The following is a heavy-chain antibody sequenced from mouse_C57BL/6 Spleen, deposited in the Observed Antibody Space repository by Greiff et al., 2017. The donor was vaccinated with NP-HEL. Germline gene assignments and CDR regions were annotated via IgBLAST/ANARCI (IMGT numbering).Heavy chain of an antibody. CDR1: GYSITSGYY. V-gene: IGHV3-6*01. CDR2: ISYDGSN. Sequence: DVKLQESGPGLVKPSQSLSLTCSVTGYSITSGYYWNWIRQFPGNKLEWMGYISYDGSNNYNPSLKNRISLTRDTSKNQFFLKLNSVTTEDTATYYGARDPGYYGSSYWYFDVWGTGTTVTVSS. J-gene: IGHJ1*03. CDR3: ARDPGYYGSSYWYFDV. D-gene: IGHD1-1*01.